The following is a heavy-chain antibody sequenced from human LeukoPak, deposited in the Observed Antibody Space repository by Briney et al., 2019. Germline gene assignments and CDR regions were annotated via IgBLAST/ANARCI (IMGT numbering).Heavy chain of an antibody. Sequence: SETLSLTCTVSGGSISSHYWSWIRQPAGKGLEWIGHIYSSGTTDYNPSLKSRVTMSVDTSKNHFYLKLSSVTAADTAVYYCARDEVGPTDWVGYYYYYMDVWGKGTTVTVSS. CDR2: IYSSGTT. CDR3: ARDEVGPTDWVGYYYYYMDV. J-gene: IGHJ6*03. CDR1: GGSISSHY. D-gene: IGHD1-26*01. V-gene: IGHV4-4*07.